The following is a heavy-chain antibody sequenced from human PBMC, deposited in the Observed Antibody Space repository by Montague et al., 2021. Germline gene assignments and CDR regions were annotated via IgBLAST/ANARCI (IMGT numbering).Heavy chain of an antibody. Sequence: SLRLSCAASGFTFSNYGMSWVRQAPGKGLEWVSGITGSGATTYYADSVKGRFTISRDNSENTLYPQMNNLRAEDTALYYCARGRGVSSGIGQLDPWGQGTLVTVSS. CDR2: ITGSGATT. V-gene: IGHV3-23*01. D-gene: IGHD3-22*01. J-gene: IGHJ5*02. CDR1: GFTFSNYG. CDR3: ARGRGVSSGIGQLDP.